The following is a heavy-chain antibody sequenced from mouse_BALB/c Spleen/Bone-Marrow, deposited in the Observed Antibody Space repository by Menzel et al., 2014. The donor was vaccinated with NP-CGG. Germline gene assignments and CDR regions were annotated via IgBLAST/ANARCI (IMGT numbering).Heavy chain of an antibody. CDR2: INPSTGYT. D-gene: IGHD1-1*01. J-gene: IGHJ4*01. CDR1: GYTFTSYW. V-gene: IGHV1-7*01. Sequence: VKLMESGAELAKPGASVKMSCKASGYTFTSYWMHWVKQRPGQGLEWIGYINPSTGYTEYNQKFKDKATLTADKSSSTADMQLSSLTSEDSAVYYCARPPYYYGSSYDAMDYWGQGTSVTVSS. CDR3: ARPPYYYGSSYDAMDY.